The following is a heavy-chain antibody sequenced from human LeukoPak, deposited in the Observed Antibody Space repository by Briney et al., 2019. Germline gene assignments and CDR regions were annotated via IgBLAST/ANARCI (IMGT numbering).Heavy chain of an antibody. CDR2: ISGSGNST. V-gene: IGHV3-23*01. Sequence: GGSLRLSCAASGFTFDRYVMTWVRQAPGKGLEWVSGISGSGNSTHYADSVKGRITISRDNFKNTLYLQLNGLRVEDTAIYYCARDKVFDWFYYDYGMDVWGQGTTVTVSS. J-gene: IGHJ6*02. D-gene: IGHD3-9*01. CDR1: GFTFDRYV. CDR3: ARDKVFDWFYYDYGMDV.